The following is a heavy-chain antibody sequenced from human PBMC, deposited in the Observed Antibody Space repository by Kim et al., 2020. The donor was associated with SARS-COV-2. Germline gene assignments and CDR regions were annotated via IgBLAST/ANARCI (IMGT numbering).Heavy chain of an antibody. CDR1: GGSISSYY. V-gene: IGHV4-59*08. D-gene: IGHD1-26*01. CDR2: IYYSGST. CDR3: ARLVGGSYADGDAFDI. Sequence: SETLSLTCTVSGGSISSYYWSWIRQPPGKGLEWIGYIYYSGSTNYNPSLKSRVTISVDTSKNQFSLKLSSVTAADTAVYYCARLVGGSYADGDAFDIWGQGTMVTVSS. J-gene: IGHJ3*02.